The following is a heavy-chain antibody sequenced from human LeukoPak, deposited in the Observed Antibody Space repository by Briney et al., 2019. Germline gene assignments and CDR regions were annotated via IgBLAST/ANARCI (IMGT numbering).Heavy chain of an antibody. CDR1: GGSFSGYY. J-gene: IGHJ3*02. D-gene: IGHD3-3*01. V-gene: IGHV4-34*01. CDR2: INHSGST. Sequence: TSETLSLTCAVYGGSFSGYYWSWIRQPPGKGLEWIGEINHSGSTNYNPSLKSRVTISIDTSKNQFSLKLSSVTAADTAVYYCARGTRFFRFSAFDIWGQGTMVTVSS. CDR3: ARGTRFFRFSAFDI.